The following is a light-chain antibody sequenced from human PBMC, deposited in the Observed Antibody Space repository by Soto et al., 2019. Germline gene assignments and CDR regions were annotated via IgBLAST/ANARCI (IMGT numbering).Light chain of an antibody. CDR1: TGAVTSDYY. CDR3: LLYYGGAQGV. Sequence: QPVLTLEHSLTVSPGGTFTLTCASNTGAVTSDYYPNWFQQKPGQAPRALIYSTSYKHSWTPARFSGSLLGGKAALTLSGVQPEDEAEYYCLLYYGGAQGVFGGGTKVTVL. CDR2: STS. V-gene: IGLV7-43*01. J-gene: IGLJ3*02.